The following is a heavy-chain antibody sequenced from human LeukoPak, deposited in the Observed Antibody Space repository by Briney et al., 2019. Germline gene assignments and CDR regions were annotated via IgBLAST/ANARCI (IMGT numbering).Heavy chain of an antibody. J-gene: IGHJ4*02. CDR2: IRGDAGST. Sequence: PGGSLRLSCAASGFTFDAFGMIWVRQAPGKGLEWVSAIRGDAGSTGYADSVKGRFTISRDNAKNSLYLQMNSLRVEDTALYYCARVWAWGSGNYFDNWGQGTLVTVSS. V-gene: IGHV3-20*04. CDR1: GFTFDAFG. CDR3: ARVWAWGSGNYFDN. D-gene: IGHD7-27*01.